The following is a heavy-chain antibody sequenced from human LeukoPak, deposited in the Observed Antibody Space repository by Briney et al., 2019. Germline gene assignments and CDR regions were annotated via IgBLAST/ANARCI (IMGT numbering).Heavy chain of an antibody. V-gene: IGHV3-66*02. D-gene: IGHD2-2*01. Sequence: SGGSLRLSCAASGFTVSSNYMSWVRQAPGKGLEWVSVIYSDGTTHYADSVKGRFTISRDNSKNTLYLQMNSLRAEDTAVYYCAKEFAVLGYCSSTSCPFDYWGQGTLVTVSS. CDR1: GFTVSSNY. CDR2: IYSDGTT. CDR3: AKEFAVLGYCSSTSCPFDY. J-gene: IGHJ4*02.